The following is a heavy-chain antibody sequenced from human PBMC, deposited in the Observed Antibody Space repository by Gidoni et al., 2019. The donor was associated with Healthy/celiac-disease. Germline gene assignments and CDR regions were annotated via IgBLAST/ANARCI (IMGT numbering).Heavy chain of an antibody. CDR1: GFTFRSYA. D-gene: IGHD3-9*01. V-gene: IGHV3-30-3*01. CDR2: ISYDGSNK. CDR3: ARGTRISRHYDILTGYYTGQDY. Sequence: QVQLVESGGGVVQPGRSLRLSCAASGFTFRSYAMHWVRQAPGKGLEWVAVISYDGSNKYYADSVKGRFTISRDNSKNTLYLQMNSLRAEDTAVYYCARGTRISRHYDILTGYYTGQDYWGQGTLVTVSS. J-gene: IGHJ4*02.